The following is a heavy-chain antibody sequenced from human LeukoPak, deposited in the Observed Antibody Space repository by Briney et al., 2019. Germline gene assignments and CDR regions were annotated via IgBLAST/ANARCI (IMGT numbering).Heavy chain of an antibody. CDR2: ISAYSGNT. CDR3: ARAEKPNWGNYYYYCMDV. D-gene: IGHD7-27*01. Sequence: ASVKVSCKASGYTFSSYGISWVRQAPGQGLEWMGWISAYSGNTHYAQKFQGRVTMTTDTSMTTAYMELRGLRSDDTAVYYCARAEKPNWGNYYYYCMDVWGKGTTVTVSS. V-gene: IGHV1-18*01. CDR1: GYTFSSYG. J-gene: IGHJ6*03.